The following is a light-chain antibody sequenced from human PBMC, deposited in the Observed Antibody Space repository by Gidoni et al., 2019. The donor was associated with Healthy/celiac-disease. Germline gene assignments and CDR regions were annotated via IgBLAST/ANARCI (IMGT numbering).Light chain of an antibody. CDR2: AAA. J-gene: IGKJ2*01. CDR3: LQDYDYPYT. Sequence: IQMTQSPTSLPASVGDSVTITCRASQGIRNDLGWYEQKPGKAPKLLIYAAASLQSGVPSRFSGSGSGTDCTLTSSSLQPEDFATYYYLQDYDYPYTFGQGTKREIK. V-gene: IGKV1-6*01. CDR1: QGIRND.